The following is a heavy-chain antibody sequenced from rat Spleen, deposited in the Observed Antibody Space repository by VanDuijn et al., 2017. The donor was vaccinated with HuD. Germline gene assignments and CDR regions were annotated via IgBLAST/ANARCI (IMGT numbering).Heavy chain of an antibody. CDR2: MRYDGVT. CDR3: TRDRPGAYYVMDA. V-gene: IGHV2S30*01. CDR1: GFSLTGNN. J-gene: IGHJ4*01. Sequence: QVQLKESGPGLVQPSQTLSLTCTVSGFSLTGNNVHWVRQPPGKGLEWMGRMRYDGVTYYNSALKSRLSISRDTSKNQLFLKMNRLQTDDTAIYYGTRDRPGAYYVMDAWGQGASVTVSS. D-gene: IGHD1-4*01.